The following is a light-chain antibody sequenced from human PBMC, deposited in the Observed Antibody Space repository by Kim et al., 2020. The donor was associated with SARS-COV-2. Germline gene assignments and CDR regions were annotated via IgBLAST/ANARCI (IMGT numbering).Light chain of an antibody. CDR3: HQYGSSPRT. CDR2: GAS. V-gene: IGKV3-20*01. Sequence: EIVLTQSPGTLSLSPGERATLSCRASQSVSSTYLAWYQQKPGQAPRLLIYGASSRATGIPDRFIGSASGTDFTLTITRLETEDFAVYFCHQYGSSPRTFGQGTKVDIK. CDR1: QSVSSTY. J-gene: IGKJ1*01.